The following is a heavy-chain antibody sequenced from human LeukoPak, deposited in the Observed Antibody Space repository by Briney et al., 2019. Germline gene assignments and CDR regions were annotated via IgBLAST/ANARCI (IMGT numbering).Heavy chain of an antibody. D-gene: IGHD1-1*01. Sequence: GGSLRLSCVASGFTFSNYWMSWVRQAPGEGLEWVSSISSDSSYIYYADSLKGRFTISRDNAKNSLYLQMNSLRAEDTAVYYCARADDNWNDGGDYWGQGTLVTVSS. V-gene: IGHV3-21*01. J-gene: IGHJ4*02. CDR3: ARADDNWNDGGDY. CDR2: ISSDSSYI. CDR1: GFTFSNYW.